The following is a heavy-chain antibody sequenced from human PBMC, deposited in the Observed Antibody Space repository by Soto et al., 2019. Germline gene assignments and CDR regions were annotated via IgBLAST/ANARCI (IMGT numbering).Heavy chain of an antibody. V-gene: IGHV3-23*01. Sequence: GGSLRLSCAASGFICSSYDMSWVRQAPGKGLEWVSTILVDGRTFYVDSVKGRFTISRDNSKNTVYLQMNSLTAGGTALYYCAKATATGGGAFDICGQGTMVTVSS. CDR2: ILVDGRT. CDR3: AKATATGGGAFDI. J-gene: IGHJ3*02. CDR1: GFICSSYD. D-gene: IGHD2-8*02.